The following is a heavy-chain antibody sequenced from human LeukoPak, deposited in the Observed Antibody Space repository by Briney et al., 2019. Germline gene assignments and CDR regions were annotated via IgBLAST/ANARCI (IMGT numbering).Heavy chain of an antibody. Sequence: GGSLRLSCAASGFTFSSYAMSWVRQAQGKWLEWVSAISGSGGSTYYADSVKGQFTISRDNSKNTLYLQMNSLRAEDTAVYYCAKDLCGGDCYSFHDAFDIWGQGTMVTVSS. CDR2: ISGSGGST. J-gene: IGHJ3*02. D-gene: IGHD2-21*02. CDR3: AKDLCGGDCYSFHDAFDI. V-gene: IGHV3-23*01. CDR1: GFTFSSYA.